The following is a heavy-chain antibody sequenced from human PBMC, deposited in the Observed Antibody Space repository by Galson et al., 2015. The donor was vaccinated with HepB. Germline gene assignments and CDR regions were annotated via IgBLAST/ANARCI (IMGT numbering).Heavy chain of an antibody. J-gene: IGHJ3*02. D-gene: IGHD2-21*01. Sequence: SETLSLTCTVSAGSISTYYWSWIRQPPGKGLEWIGYVYFTGTTKYNPSLKSRVTISVDTSKNQFSLKLTSVAAADTAVYYCARHMCFGECYPDALDIWGQGTMVTVSS. CDR1: AGSISTYY. V-gene: IGHV4-59*08. CDR2: VYFTGTT. CDR3: ARHMCFGECYPDALDI.